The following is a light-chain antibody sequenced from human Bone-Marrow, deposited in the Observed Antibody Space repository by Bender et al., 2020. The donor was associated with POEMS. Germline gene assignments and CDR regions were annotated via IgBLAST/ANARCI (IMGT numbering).Light chain of an antibody. CDR2: DNT. Sequence: QSVLTQSPSVSAAPGQRVTISCSGSSSNIGSNYVSWYQQLPRTAPKLLIYDNTKRPSGIPDRFSASKSGASATLGITGLQTGDEADYFCGAWDSSLNGQVFGGGTKLTVL. CDR3: GAWDSSLNGQV. J-gene: IGLJ3*02. CDR1: SSNIGSNY. V-gene: IGLV1-51*01.